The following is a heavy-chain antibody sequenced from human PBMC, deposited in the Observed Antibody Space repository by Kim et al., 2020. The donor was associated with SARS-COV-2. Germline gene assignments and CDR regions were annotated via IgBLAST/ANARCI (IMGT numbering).Heavy chain of an antibody. Sequence: GGSLRLSCAASGFTFSSYAMHWVRQAPGKGLEWVAVISYDGSNKYYADSVKGRFTISRDNSKNTLYLQMNSLRAEDTAVYYCARALPDVLRFLEWFRPGDVWGQGTTVTVSS. CDR3: ARALPDVLRFLEWFRPGDV. CDR2: ISYDGSNK. D-gene: IGHD3-3*01. J-gene: IGHJ6*02. V-gene: IGHV3-30-3*01. CDR1: GFTFSSYA.